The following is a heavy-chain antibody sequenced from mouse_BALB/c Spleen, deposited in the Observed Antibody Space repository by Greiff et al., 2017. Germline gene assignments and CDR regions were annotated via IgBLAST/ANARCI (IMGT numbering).Heavy chain of an antibody. CDR3: ARGGDGYYPYFDY. Sequence: EVKLMESGGGLVKPGGSLKLSCAASGFTFSSYAMSWVRQTPEKRLEWVASISSGGSTYYPDSVKGRFTISRDNARNILYLQMSSLRSEDTAMYYCARGGDGYYPYFDYWGQGTTLTVSS. J-gene: IGHJ2*01. CDR2: ISSGGST. V-gene: IGHV5-6-5*01. CDR1: GFTFSSYA. D-gene: IGHD2-3*01.